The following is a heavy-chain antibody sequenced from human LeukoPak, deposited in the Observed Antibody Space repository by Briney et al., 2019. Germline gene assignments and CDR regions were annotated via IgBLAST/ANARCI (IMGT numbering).Heavy chain of an antibody. Sequence: SQTLSLTCAVSGGSISSGGYSWSWIRQPPGKGLEWIGYIYHSGSTYYNPSLKSRVTISVDTSKNQFSLKLSSVTAADTAVYYCAREVFSSSWYRGGGNWFDPWGQGTLVTVSS. D-gene: IGHD6-13*01. CDR3: AREVFSSSWYRGGGNWFDP. V-gene: IGHV4-30-2*01. CDR1: GGSISSGGYS. CDR2: IYHSGST. J-gene: IGHJ5*02.